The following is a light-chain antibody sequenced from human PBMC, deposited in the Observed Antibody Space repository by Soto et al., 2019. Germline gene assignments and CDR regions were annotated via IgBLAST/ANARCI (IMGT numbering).Light chain of an antibody. CDR3: QPYNNWPPIT. CDR2: GAS. J-gene: IGKJ5*01. V-gene: IGKV3-15*01. CDR1: HSVSSN. Sequence: DIVMTQSPPTVSVCPGERATLSCRASHSVSSNLALYQQKLGQAPMLLIYGASTRATGIPARFSGSGSGTEFTLTISSLQSEDFAVYYCQPYNNWPPITFGQGTLLEIK.